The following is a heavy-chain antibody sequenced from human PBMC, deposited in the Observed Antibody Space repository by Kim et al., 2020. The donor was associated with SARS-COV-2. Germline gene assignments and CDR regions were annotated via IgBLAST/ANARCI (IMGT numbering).Heavy chain of an antibody. Sequence: IFGTANYEQKFKGRVTITADESTSTAYMELSSLRSEDTAVYYCARDGPSWGQGTLVTVSS. CDR3: ARDGPS. V-gene: IGHV1-69*01. CDR2: IFGTA. J-gene: IGHJ4*02.